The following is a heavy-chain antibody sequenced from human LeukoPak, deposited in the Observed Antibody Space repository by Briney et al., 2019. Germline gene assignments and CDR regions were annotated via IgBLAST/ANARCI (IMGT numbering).Heavy chain of an antibody. CDR2: IFHSGST. CDR1: GGSISSNNW. CDR3: ARRGGSGIFYTPY. D-gene: IGHD3-10*01. Sequence: PSGTLSLTCAVSGGSISSNNWWSWVRQPPGKGLEWIGEIFHSGSTNYNPSLKSRVTISVDTSKNQFSLKLSSVTAADTAVYYCARRGGSGIFYTPYWGQGTLVTVSS. V-gene: IGHV4-4*02. J-gene: IGHJ4*02.